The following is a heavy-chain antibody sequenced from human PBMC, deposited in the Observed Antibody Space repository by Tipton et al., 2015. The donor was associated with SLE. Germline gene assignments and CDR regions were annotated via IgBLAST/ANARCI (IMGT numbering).Heavy chain of an antibody. Sequence: SLRLSCAASGFTFSGYWMHWVRQAPGKGLVWVSRISNDGSDTVYADSVKGRFTISRDNAKNTLYLQMNGLRAEDAAVYYCARGLRGPDYWGQGTLVTVSS. V-gene: IGHV3-74*01. CDR1: GFTFSGYW. CDR2: ISNDGSDT. D-gene: IGHD4-17*01. CDR3: ARGLRGPDY. J-gene: IGHJ4*02.